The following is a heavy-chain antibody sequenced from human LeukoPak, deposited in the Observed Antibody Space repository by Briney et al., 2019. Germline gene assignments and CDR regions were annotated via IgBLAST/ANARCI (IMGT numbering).Heavy chain of an antibody. CDR1: GFTFSSYA. J-gene: IGHJ4*02. Sequence: GGSLRLSCAASGFTFSSYAMSWVRQAPGKGLEWVSAISGSGGSTYYADSVKGRFTISRDNSKNTLYLQMNSLRAEDTAVYYCARDGGGNSGVIDYWGQGTLVTVSS. V-gene: IGHV3-23*01. CDR3: ARDGGGNSGVIDY. CDR2: ISGSGGST. D-gene: IGHD4-23*01.